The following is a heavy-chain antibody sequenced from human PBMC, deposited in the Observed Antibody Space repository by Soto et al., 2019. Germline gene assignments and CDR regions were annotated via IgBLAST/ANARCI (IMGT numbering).Heavy chain of an antibody. J-gene: IGHJ5*02. Sequence: EVQLVESGGGLVQPGGSLRLSCAASGFTFSSYSMNWVRQAPGKGLEWVSYISSSSSTIYYADSVKGRFTISRDNAKNSLYLQMNSLRDEDTAVYYCARVRPRSGIVPAAMSHDFDPWGQGTLVTVSS. CDR1: GFTFSSYS. CDR3: ARVRPRSGIVPAAMSHDFDP. V-gene: IGHV3-48*02. CDR2: ISSSSSTI. D-gene: IGHD2-2*01.